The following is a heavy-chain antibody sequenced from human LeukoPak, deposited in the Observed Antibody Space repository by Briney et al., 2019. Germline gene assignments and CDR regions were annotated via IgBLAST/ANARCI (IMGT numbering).Heavy chain of an antibody. CDR3: ASIAAAGTEEFDY. Sequence: GGSLRLSCAASGFTFSSYWMSWVRQAPGKGLEWVANIKLCRSEKYYVDSVKGRFTISRDNAKNSLYLQMNSLRAEDTAVYYCASIAAAGTEEFDYWGQGTLVTVSS. CDR2: IKLCRSEK. CDR1: GFTFSSYW. V-gene: IGHV3-7*01. D-gene: IGHD6-13*01. J-gene: IGHJ4*02.